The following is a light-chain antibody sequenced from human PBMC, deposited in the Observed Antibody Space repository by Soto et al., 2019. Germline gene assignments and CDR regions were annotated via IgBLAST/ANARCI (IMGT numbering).Light chain of an antibody. CDR2: DAS. Sequence: EVVLTQSPATLSLSPGERSTFSCRASQNVNNFLAWYQQQPGQAPRLLIYDASNRATGIPARLSGSASGTDFTLTISRLASEDFAIYYCQQRSNRPTFGHGTRLEIK. CDR3: QQRSNRPT. V-gene: IGKV3-11*01. CDR1: QNVNNF. J-gene: IGKJ5*01.